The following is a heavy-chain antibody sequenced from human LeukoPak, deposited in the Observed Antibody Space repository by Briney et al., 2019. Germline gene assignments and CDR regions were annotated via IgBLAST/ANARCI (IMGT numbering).Heavy chain of an antibody. D-gene: IGHD4-11*01. Sequence: GGSLTLSCTGSGFTFRSYGMHWVRQAPGKGLEWVAYTRDDASKTWYGGSVKGRFTISRDNSKNTLYLQMNSLRPEDTAVYYCAKGHMTTYFQHWDQGTLVTVSS. CDR3: AKGHMTTYFQH. CDR1: GFTFRSYG. J-gene: IGHJ1*01. V-gene: IGHV3-30*02. CDR2: TRDDASKT.